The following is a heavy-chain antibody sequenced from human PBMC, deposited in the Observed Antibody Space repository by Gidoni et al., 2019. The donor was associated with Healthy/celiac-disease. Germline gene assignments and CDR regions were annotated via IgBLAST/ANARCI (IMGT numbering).Heavy chain of an antibody. Sequence: EVQLVASGGGLVQPGGSLRLSCAASGFPFSRYWMHWVRQAPGKGLVWVSRINSDGSSTSYADSVKGRFTISRDNAKNTLYLQMNSLRAEDTAVYYCARAYDSGVRSFWFDPWGQGTLVTVSS. D-gene: IGHD3-10*01. V-gene: IGHV3-74*01. CDR1: GFPFSRYW. J-gene: IGHJ5*02. CDR3: ARAYDSGVRSFWFDP. CDR2: INSDGSST.